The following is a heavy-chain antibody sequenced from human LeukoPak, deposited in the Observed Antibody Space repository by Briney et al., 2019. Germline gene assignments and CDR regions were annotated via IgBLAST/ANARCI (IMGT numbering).Heavy chain of an antibody. Sequence: GGSLRLSCAASGFTFRSYAMSWVRQAPGKGLEWVSAISGSTVSTYYAESVRGQFTISRDNSKNTLYLQMNSLRAEDTAVYYCAKASNWYYFDYWGQGTLVTVSS. CDR1: GFTFRSYA. CDR3: AKASNWYYFDY. J-gene: IGHJ4*02. CDR2: ISGSTVST. V-gene: IGHV3-23*01. D-gene: IGHD1-1*01.